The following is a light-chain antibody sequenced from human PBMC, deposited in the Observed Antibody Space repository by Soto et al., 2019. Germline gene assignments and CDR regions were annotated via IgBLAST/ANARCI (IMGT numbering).Light chain of an antibody. J-gene: IGKJ5*01. CDR2: AAS. CDR3: QQQDTRYPWT. Sequence: IQLTQSPSSLSASVGESVTITCRASQDINNYLNWYQHKPGEAPKLLIYAASYLEGGVPARFLGSGSATHFSFTITSLLHADSATYYYQQQDTRYPWTFGQGTRLEIK. V-gene: IGKV1-33*01. CDR1: QDINNY.